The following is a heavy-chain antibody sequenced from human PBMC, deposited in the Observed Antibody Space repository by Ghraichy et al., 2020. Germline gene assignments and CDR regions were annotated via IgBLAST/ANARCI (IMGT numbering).Heavy chain of an antibody. D-gene: IGHD3-10*01. V-gene: IGHV4-30-4*01. J-gene: IGHJ5*02. CDR1: GVSISSGDHY. CDR3: SRVGVFKWFDEVLGRFDP. Sequence: SQTLSLTCSVSGVSISSGDHYWSWLRQPPGKGLQWVWHISYRGNTHYNSSFKSRISMSIDTSRNQFSLKLDSVTAADTAVYFFSRVGVFKWFDEVLGRFDPWSQGTMVTVSS. CDR2: ISYRGNT.